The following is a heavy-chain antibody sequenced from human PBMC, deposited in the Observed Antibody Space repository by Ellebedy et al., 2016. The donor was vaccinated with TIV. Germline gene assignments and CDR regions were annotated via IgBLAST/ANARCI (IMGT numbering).Heavy chain of an antibody. D-gene: IGHD2-15*01. CDR3: ARDGVDGMDV. Sequence: SETLSLTCSVSGGPFRGYYWTWIRQTPGKGLEWIGNIDYSGSTKENPSLRSRIPIAIDRSRSQFSLNLRSASAADTAMYFCARDGVDGMDVWGQGTTVAVSS. CDR2: IDYSGST. CDR1: GGPFRGYY. V-gene: IGHV4-59*01. J-gene: IGHJ6*02.